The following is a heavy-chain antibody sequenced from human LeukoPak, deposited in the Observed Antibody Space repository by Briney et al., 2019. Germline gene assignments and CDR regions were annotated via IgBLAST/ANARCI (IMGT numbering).Heavy chain of an antibody. CDR2: IFYSGST. Sequence: SETLSLTCTVSGGSISSSSYWWGWIRQPPGKGLEWIGSIFYSGSTYYNPSLKSRVTISVDTSKNQFSLKLSSVTAADTAVYYCARDLYREQLVHAFDIWGQGTMVTVSS. D-gene: IGHD6-13*01. J-gene: IGHJ3*02. V-gene: IGHV4-39*02. CDR1: GGSISSSSYW. CDR3: ARDLYREQLVHAFDI.